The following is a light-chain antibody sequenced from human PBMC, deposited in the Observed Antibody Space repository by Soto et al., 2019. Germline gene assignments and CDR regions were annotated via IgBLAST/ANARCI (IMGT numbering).Light chain of an antibody. CDR1: SSNIGAGYD. CDR3: QSYDSRLSAAV. V-gene: IGLV1-40*01. Sequence: QSVLTQPPSVSGAPGQRVTISCTGSSSNIGAGYDVHWYQQLPGTAPKLLIYGNSNRPSGVPDRFSGSKSGTSASLAITGLQAEYEADYYCQSYDSRLSAAVLGGRTKDTVL. J-gene: IGLJ3*02. CDR2: GNS.